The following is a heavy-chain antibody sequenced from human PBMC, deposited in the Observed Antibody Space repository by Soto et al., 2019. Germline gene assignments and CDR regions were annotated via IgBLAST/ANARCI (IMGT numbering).Heavy chain of an antibody. Sequence: QLQLQESGPGLVKPSETLSLTCTVSGGSISSSSYYWGWIRQPPGKGLEWIGSIYYSGSTYYNPSLKSRVTISVDTSXXXFSLXXXXXXXXXXXXXXCASLSRWGGYYFDYWGQGTLVTVSS. CDR1: GGSISSSSYY. D-gene: IGHD3-16*01. V-gene: IGHV4-39*01. J-gene: IGHJ4*02. CDR2: IYYSGST. CDR3: ASLSRWGGYYFDY.